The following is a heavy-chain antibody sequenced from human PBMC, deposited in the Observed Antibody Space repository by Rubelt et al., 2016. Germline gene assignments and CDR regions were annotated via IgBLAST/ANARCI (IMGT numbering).Heavy chain of an antibody. CDR3: ARHIDSYAFDI. CDR2: IFYSGST. D-gene: IGHD3-9*01. CDR1: GGSISSYY. V-gene: IGHV4-59*08. Sequence: QVQLQESGPGLVKPSETLSLTCTVSGGSISSYYWSWIRQPPGKGLEWIGYIFYSGSTNYNPSLKSRVTISVDTSKNQFSLKLSSVTAADTAVYYCARHIDSYAFDIWGQGTMVTVSS. J-gene: IGHJ3*02.